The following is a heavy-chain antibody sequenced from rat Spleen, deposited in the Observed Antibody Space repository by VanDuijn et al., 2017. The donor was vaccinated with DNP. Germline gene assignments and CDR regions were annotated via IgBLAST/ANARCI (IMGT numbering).Heavy chain of an antibody. J-gene: IGHJ2*01. CDR3: AAAGYYVLVASFDY. D-gene: IGHD1-1*01. Sequence: EVKVVESGGGLVQPGNSLTLSCVASGFTLSNFGMHWIRQAPKKGLEWIAMIYHDSSKMYYVDTVKGRFTISRDNSKNTLYLEMNSLRFEVKALYQCAAAGYYVLVASFDYRGQGVMVTVSS. CDR2: IYHDSSKM. V-gene: IGHV5-54*01. CDR1: GFTLSNFG.